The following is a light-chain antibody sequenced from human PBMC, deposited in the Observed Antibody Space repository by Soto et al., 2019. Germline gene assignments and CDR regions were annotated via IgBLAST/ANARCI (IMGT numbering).Light chain of an antibody. J-gene: IGKJ1*01. CDR3: QQYGSSPTT. Sequence: EIVLTQSPGTLSLSPGERATLSCRASQSVTNNQFAWFRQKPGQAPRRLIFGASFRATGIPDRFSGSGSGTDFTLTISRLEPEDFAVYYCQQYGSSPTTFGQGTKVDIK. V-gene: IGKV3-20*01. CDR1: QSVTNNQ. CDR2: GAS.